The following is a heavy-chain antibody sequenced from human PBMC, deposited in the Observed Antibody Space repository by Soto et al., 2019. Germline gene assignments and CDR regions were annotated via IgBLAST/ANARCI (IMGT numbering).Heavy chain of an antibody. CDR2: IFHTGTT. V-gene: IGHV4-31*03. CDR1: GASLTSGDYY. CDR3: ARGLGYDSNGRFLAAFDI. D-gene: IGHD3-22*01. J-gene: IGHJ3*02. Sequence: QVQLQESGPGLAKPSQTVSLTCTVSGASLTSGDYYWTWIRQVPGKDLEWIGYIFHTGTTFYTPSLKSRVVMSIDTSDNYFSLNLNSVTAADTAVYYCARGLGYDSNGRFLAAFDIWGHGTLVTVSA.